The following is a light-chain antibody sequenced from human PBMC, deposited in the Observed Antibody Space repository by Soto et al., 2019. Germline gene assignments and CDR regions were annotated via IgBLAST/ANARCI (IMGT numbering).Light chain of an antibody. CDR3: QQYDNVPLA. J-gene: IGKJ4*01. CDR1: QDITND. Sequence: DIQMTQSPSSLSASVGDRVTITCQASQDITNDLNWYQQKPGKAPKVLIYEASNLETGVPSRFSGSGSGTDFTFTISSLQPEDIAAYYCQQYDNVPLAFGGGTKVELK. CDR2: EAS. V-gene: IGKV1-33*01.